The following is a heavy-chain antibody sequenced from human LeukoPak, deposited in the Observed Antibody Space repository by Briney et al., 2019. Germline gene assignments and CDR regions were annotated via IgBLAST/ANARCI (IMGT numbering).Heavy chain of an antibody. CDR1: GFTFTTYG. Sequence: GGSLRLSCAASGFTFTTYGMHWVRQVPGKGLEWVTVIWYDGSNKYYADSVKGRLTISRDNSKNTLYLQMNSLRAEDTAVYYCAREGPRGNSQFDYWGQGTLVTVSS. CDR3: AREGPRGNSQFDY. D-gene: IGHD2/OR15-2a*01. J-gene: IGHJ4*02. V-gene: IGHV3-33*01. CDR2: IWYDGSNK.